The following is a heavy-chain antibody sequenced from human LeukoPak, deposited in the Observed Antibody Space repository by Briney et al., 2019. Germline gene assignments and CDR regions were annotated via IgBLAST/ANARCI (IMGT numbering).Heavy chain of an antibody. CDR1: GFTFSSYS. D-gene: IGHD1-26*01. J-gene: IGHJ4*02. CDR2: ISSSSSYI. Sequence: GGSLRLSCAASGFTFSSYSMTWVRQAPGKGLEWVSSISSSSSYIYYADSVKGRFTISRDNAKNSLYLQMNSLRAEDTAVYYCARDRGPYSGSYYVFDYWGQGTLVTVSS. V-gene: IGHV3-21*01. CDR3: ARDRGPYSGSYYVFDY.